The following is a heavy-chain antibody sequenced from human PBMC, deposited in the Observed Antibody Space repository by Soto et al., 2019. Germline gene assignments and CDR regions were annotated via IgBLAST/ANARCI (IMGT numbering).Heavy chain of an antibody. CDR3: ARDSGIQFFDY. V-gene: IGHV1-46*01. Sequence: QVQLVQSGAEVKKPGASVKVSCKASGYTFTSYYMHWVRQAPGQGLEWMGIINPSGGSTSYAQKFQGRVTMTRDTSTRTVYMELSSLRAEDTAVYYCARDSGIQFFDYWGQGTLVTVSS. D-gene: IGHD3-10*01. J-gene: IGHJ4*02. CDR2: INPSGGST. CDR1: GYTFTSYY.